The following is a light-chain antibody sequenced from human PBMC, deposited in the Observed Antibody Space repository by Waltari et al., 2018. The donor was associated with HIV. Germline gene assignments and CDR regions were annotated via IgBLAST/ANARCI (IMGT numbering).Light chain of an antibody. J-gene: IGKJ2*01. CDR2: DAS. Sequence: DIQMTQSPSSLSASVGDRVTITCQASQDINTFLTWYKQRPGIATERLIYDASLLEAGGSSRFSGSGCWTDFSLTNSSLQPEVNATDYCQQDDKLPPYNFGQGTKVEI. V-gene: IGKV1-33*01. CDR1: QDINTF. CDR3: QQDDKLPPYN.